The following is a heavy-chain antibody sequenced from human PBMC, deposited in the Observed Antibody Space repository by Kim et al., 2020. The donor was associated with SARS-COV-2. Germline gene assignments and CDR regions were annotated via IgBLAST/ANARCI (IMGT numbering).Heavy chain of an antibody. D-gene: IGHD4-17*01. CDR1: GDSISSSGFF. CDR3: ARRGDYGDYVGFDP. J-gene: IGHJ5*02. Sequence: SETLSLTCQVSGDSISSSGFFWGWIRQPTGTGLEWIGSIYYSGSTHYNPSLKSRVTVFVDTSKNQLSLRLTSVTAADTAVYYCARRGDYGDYVGFDPWGQGTLVTVSS. V-gene: IGHV4-39*01. CDR2: IYYSGST.